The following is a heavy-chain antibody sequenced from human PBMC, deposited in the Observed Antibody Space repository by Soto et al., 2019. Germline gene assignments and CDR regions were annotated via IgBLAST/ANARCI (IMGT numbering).Heavy chain of an antibody. CDR1: GYSFTSYW. CDR2: IYPGDSDT. D-gene: IGHD6-6*01. Sequence: PGESLKISCKGSGYSFTSYWIGWVRQMPGKGLEWMGIIYPGDSDTRYSPSFQGQVTISADKSISTAYLQWSSLKASDTATYYCARAIAARLYPFDYWGQGTLVTVSS. V-gene: IGHV5-51*01. J-gene: IGHJ4*02. CDR3: ARAIAARLYPFDY.